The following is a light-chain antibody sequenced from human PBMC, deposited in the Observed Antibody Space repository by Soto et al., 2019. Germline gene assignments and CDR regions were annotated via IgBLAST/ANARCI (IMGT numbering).Light chain of an antibody. CDR2: GAT. Sequence: IVLTQSPDTLSLSPGAGATLSCRASQDVSVSLAWYQQRPGQAPRLLIHGATTRATGIPARFSGSGSGTELTITISSLQSEDFEVYYCQQYNNWPRTFGQGTKVDI. CDR1: QDVSVS. CDR3: QQYNNWPRT. J-gene: IGKJ1*01. V-gene: IGKV3-15*01.